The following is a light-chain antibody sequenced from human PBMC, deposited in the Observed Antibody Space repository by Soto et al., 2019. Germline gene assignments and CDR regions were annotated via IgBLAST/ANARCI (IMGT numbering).Light chain of an antibody. J-gene: IGLJ2*01. Sequence: QSALTPPASVSGSPGQSITISCTGTSSDVGGYNYVSWYQQHPGKAPKLMIYDVSNRPSGVSTRFSGSKSGNTASLTISGLQAEDEADYYCSSYTSISTRFGGGTKLTVL. V-gene: IGLV2-14*01. CDR1: SSDVGGYNY. CDR3: SSYTSISTR. CDR2: DVS.